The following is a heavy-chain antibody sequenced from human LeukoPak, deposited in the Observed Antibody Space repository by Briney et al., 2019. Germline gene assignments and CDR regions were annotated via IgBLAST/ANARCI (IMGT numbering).Heavy chain of an antibody. CDR3: ASDMASTAMAYFDY. CDR2: IIPIFGTA. Sequence: SVKVSCKASGGAFSSYAISWVRQAPGQGLEWMGRIIPIFGTANYAQKFQGRVTITTDESTSTAYMELSSLRSEDTAVYYCASDMASTAMAYFDYWGQGTLVTVSS. V-gene: IGHV1-69*05. J-gene: IGHJ4*02. D-gene: IGHD5-18*01. CDR1: GGAFSSYA.